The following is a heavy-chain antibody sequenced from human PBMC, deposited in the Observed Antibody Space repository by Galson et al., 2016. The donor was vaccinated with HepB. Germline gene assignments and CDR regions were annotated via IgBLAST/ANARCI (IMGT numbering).Heavy chain of an antibody. Sequence: SLRLSCAASGFTLSSAYMSWVRQAPGKGLEWLSSISGSGGSTYYADYVKGRFTISRDNSKNTLFLQMNSLRAEDTAVYYCANLASLRGSSGWYDRFSEFWGQGTLVTVSS. CDR2: ISGSGGST. V-gene: IGHV3-23*01. CDR3: ANLASLRGSSGWYDRFSEF. D-gene: IGHD6-13*01. CDR1: GFTLSSAY. J-gene: IGHJ4*02.